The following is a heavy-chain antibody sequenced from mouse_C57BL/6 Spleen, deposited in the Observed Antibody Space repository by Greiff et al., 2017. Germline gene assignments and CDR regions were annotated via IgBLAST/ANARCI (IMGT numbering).Heavy chain of an antibody. CDR1: GFSLTSYG. Sequence: VMLVESGPGLVQPSQSLSITCTVSGFSLTSYGVHWVRQSPGKGLEWLGVICSGGCTDYNAAFISRLSISKDNSKCQVFFKMNSLQADDTAIYYCARDGYSYYYAMDYWGQGTSVTVSS. J-gene: IGHJ4*01. CDR3: ARDGYSYYYAMDY. CDR2: ICSGGCT. D-gene: IGHD2-3*01. V-gene: IGHV2-2*01.